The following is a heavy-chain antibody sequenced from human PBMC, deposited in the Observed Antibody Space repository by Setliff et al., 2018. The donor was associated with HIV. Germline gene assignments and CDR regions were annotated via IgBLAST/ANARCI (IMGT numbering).Heavy chain of an antibody. V-gene: IGHV3-23*01. CDR2: IRDSGVSV. CDR3: ASARIPTGGTSTSFDY. Sequence: PGGSLRLSCAASGFSFTDYGMTWVRQAPGKGLEWVSGIRDSGVSVYYADSVMGRFTISRDNSKNTLYLQLNGLRPDDTGVYYCASARIPTGGTSTSFDYWGQGTQVTVSS. J-gene: IGHJ4*02. D-gene: IGHD1-1*01. CDR1: GFSFTDYG.